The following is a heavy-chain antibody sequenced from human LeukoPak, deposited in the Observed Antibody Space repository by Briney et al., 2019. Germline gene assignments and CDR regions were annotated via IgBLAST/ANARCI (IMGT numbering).Heavy chain of an antibody. CDR1: GFTFSSYG. V-gene: IGHV3-30*02. J-gene: IGHJ4*02. CDR2: IRYDGSNK. Sequence: LAGGSLRLSCAASGFTFSSYGIHWVRQAPGKGLEWVAFIRYDGSNKYYADSVKGRFTISRDNSKSTLYLQMNSLRAEDTAVYYCARCSQLKSLYYDDSRGFCDFFDYWGQGTLVTVSS. CDR3: ARCSQLKSLYYDDSRGFCDFFDY. D-gene: IGHD3-22*01.